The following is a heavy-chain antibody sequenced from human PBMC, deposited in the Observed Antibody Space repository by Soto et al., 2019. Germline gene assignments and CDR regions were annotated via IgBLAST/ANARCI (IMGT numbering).Heavy chain of an antibody. CDR1: SGSISSSNW. D-gene: IGHD3-10*01. V-gene: IGHV4-4*02. Sequence: PSETLSLTCAVSSGSISSSNWWSWVRQPPGKGLEWIGEIYHSGSTNYNPSLKSRVTISVDKSKNQFSLKLSSVTAADTAVYYCARDMWFGELYLGAFAIWGQGTMVTVSS. CDR2: IYHSGST. CDR3: ARDMWFGELYLGAFAI. J-gene: IGHJ3*02.